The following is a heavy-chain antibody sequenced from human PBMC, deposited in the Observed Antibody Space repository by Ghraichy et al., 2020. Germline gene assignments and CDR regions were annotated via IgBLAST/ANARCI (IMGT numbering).Heavy chain of an antibody. D-gene: IGHD4-17*01. CDR2: IIHSGTS. V-gene: IGHV4-34*12. CDR3: ARFGATVTTLEFAY. Sequence: SETLSLTCAVYGGSFSAYNWNWIRQAPGKGLEWMGEIIHSGTSNYNPSLKSRVTISADTSKRQVSLKLSSVTAADTAIYYCARFGATVTTLEFAYWGQGTLVTVSS. CDR1: GGSFSAYN. J-gene: IGHJ4*02.